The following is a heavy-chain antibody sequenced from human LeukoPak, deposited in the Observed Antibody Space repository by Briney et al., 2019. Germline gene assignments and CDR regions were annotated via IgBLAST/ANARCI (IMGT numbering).Heavy chain of an antibody. V-gene: IGHV3-7*01. D-gene: IGHD3-10*01. J-gene: IGHJ4*02. CDR1: GFTFSSYW. CDR2: IKTDGSEK. Sequence: GGSLRLSCEASGFTFSSYWMSWVRQAPGKGLEWVANIKTDGSEKYYVDSVKGRFTISRDNAKKSLYLQMNSLRVEDTAVYYCARDGHYGSGGFSSDYWGQGTLVTVPS. CDR3: ARDGHYGSGGFSSDY.